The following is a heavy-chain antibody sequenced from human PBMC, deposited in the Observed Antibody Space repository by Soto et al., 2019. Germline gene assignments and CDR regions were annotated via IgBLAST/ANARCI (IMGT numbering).Heavy chain of an antibody. Sequence: PGESLKISCAASGFTFNHAWMSWVRQAPGKGLEWVGRIKSKTDGGTRDFAAPVKGRFTISRDDSKNTVYLQMNSLKTEDSAVYFCTSGTGRSDFDYWGLGTLVTVSS. CDR3: TSGTGRSDFDY. J-gene: IGHJ4*02. CDR2: IKSKTDGGTR. CDR1: GFTFNHAW. D-gene: IGHD3-3*01. V-gene: IGHV3-15*01.